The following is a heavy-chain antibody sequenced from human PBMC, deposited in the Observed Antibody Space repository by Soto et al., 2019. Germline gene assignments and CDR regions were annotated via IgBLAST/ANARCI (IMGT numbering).Heavy chain of an antibody. Sequence: QVQLVQSGAEVKKPGSSVKVSCKASGGTFSSYAISWVRQAPGQGLEWMGGIIPIFGTANYAQKFQGRVTITADESTSTAYMELSSLRSEDTAVYYCASSITMIVVVSYGMDVCGQGTTVTVSS. D-gene: IGHD3-22*01. J-gene: IGHJ6*02. CDR3: ASSITMIVVVSYGMDV. CDR1: GGTFSSYA. CDR2: IIPIFGTA. V-gene: IGHV1-69*01.